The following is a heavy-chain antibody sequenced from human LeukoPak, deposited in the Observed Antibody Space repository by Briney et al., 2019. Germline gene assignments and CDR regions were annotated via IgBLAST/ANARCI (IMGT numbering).Heavy chain of an antibody. V-gene: IGHV1-8*01. J-gene: IGHJ4*02. CDR1: GYTFTSYD. D-gene: IGHD3-10*01. CDR2: MNPNSGNT. CDR3: ARGISLSRGYYYGSAVDY. Sequence: ASVKVSCKASGYTFTSYDINWVRQATGQGLEWMGWMNPNSGNTGYAQKFQGRVTMTRNTSISTAYMELSSLRSEDTAVYYCARGISLSRGYYYGSAVDYWGQGTLVTVSS.